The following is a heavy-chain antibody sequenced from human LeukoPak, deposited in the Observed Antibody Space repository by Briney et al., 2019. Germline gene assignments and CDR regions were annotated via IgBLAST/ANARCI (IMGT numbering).Heavy chain of an antibody. CDR3: ASVRGLGVITPYLDY. CDR1: GGPINSDH. V-gene: IGHV4-59*08. D-gene: IGHD3-16*02. J-gene: IGHJ4*02. Sequence: SETLSLTCTVSGGPINSDHWSWIRQPPAKGLEWIGCISYTGSTHYNPSLKSRVTILVDTSKNHFSLKLSSVTAADTAVYYCASVRGLGVITPYLDYWGQGTLVTVSS. CDR2: ISYTGST.